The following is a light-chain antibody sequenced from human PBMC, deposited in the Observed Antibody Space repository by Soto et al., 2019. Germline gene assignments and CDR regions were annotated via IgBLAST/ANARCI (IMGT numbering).Light chain of an antibody. V-gene: IGKV3-15*01. CDR2: GAS. Sequence: EIVMTQSPATLSLSPGERATLSCRASQSVSNNLAWYQQAPGQAPRLLIYGASTRATGIPARFSGSGSGTEFTLTITSLQSEDFAVYYCQQYNNWPPRVTFGQGTRLEIK. CDR3: QQYNNWPPRVT. J-gene: IGKJ5*01. CDR1: QSVSNN.